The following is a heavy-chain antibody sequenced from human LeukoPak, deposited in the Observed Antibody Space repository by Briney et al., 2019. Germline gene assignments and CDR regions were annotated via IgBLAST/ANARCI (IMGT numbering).Heavy chain of an antibody. J-gene: IGHJ4*02. CDR2: INPNSGGT. Sequence: ASVKVSCKASGYTFTGYYMHWVRQAPGQGLEWMGWINPNSGGTNYAQKFQGRVTMTRDTSIITAYMELSRLRSDDTAVYYCARVPEGYSYDYYFDYWGQGTLVTVSS. D-gene: IGHD5-18*01. V-gene: IGHV1-2*02. CDR3: ARVPEGYSYDYYFDY. CDR1: GYTFTGYY.